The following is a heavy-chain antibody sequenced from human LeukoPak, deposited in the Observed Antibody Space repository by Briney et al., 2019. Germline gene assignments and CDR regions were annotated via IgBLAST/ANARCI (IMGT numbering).Heavy chain of an antibody. V-gene: IGHV2-5*01. Sequence: SGPTLVNPTQTLTLTCTFSGFSLSTSRVGVGWVRQPPGKALQWLALIYGNDNKRYSPSLKSSLTITKDTSKNQVVLTMTNMDPVDTATYYCAHRGAGNDAFDIWGQGTMVTVSS. CDR1: GFSLSTSRVG. D-gene: IGHD1-1*01. J-gene: IGHJ3*02. CDR2: IYGNDNK. CDR3: AHRGAGNDAFDI.